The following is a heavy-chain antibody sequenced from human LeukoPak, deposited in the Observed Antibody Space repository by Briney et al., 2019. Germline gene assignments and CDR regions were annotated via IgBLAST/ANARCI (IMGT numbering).Heavy chain of an antibody. D-gene: IGHD2-8*01. Sequence: SETLSLTCTVSGYSISSGYYWGWIRQPPGKGLEWIGSIYHSGSTYYNPSLKSRVTISVDTSKNQFSLKLSSVTAADTAVYYCARVTSRLGVCDYWGQGSLVTVSS. CDR2: IYHSGST. V-gene: IGHV4-38-2*02. CDR3: ARVTSRLGVCDY. J-gene: IGHJ4*02. CDR1: GYSISSGYY.